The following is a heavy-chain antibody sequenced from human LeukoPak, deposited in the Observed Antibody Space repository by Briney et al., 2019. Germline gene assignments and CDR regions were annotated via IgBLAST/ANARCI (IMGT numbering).Heavy chain of an antibody. J-gene: IGHJ4*02. V-gene: IGHV3-23*01. CDR3: AKDRATMVRGVIDSTDY. Sequence: GGSLRLSCAASGFTFSSYAMSWVRQAPRKGLEWVSAISGSGGSTYYADSVKGRFTISRDNSKNTLYLQMNSLRAEDTAVYYCAKDRATMVRGVIDSTDYWGQGTLVTVSS. CDR1: GFTFSSYA. CDR2: ISGSGGST. D-gene: IGHD3-10*01.